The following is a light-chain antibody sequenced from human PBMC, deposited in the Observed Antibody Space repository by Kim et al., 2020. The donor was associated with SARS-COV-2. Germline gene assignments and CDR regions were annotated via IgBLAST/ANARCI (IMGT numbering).Light chain of an antibody. CDR3: QQRRTWPLT. Sequence: SLSPGERATLSCRASQSIGDWLAWYQQKSGQAPRLVISDASNRATGIPARFSGSGYGTDFTLTISSLEPEDFAVYYCQQRRTWPLTFGGGTKLEI. J-gene: IGKJ4*01. CDR2: DAS. V-gene: IGKV3-11*01. CDR1: QSIGDW.